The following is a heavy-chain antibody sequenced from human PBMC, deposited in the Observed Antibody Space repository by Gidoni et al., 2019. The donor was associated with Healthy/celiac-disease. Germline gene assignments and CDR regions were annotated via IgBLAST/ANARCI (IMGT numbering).Heavy chain of an antibody. J-gene: IGHJ4*02. CDR1: GGPISSYY. V-gene: IGHV4-59*01. D-gene: IGHD5-18*01. CDR3: AREGDVDTAMVFDY. Sequence: QVQLQESGPGLVKPSETLSLTCTVSGGPISSYYWSWIRQPPGKGLEWIGYIYYSGSPNYNPSLKSRVTISVDTSKNQFSLKLSSVTAADTAVYYCAREGDVDTAMVFDYWGQGTLVTVSS. CDR2: IYYSGSP.